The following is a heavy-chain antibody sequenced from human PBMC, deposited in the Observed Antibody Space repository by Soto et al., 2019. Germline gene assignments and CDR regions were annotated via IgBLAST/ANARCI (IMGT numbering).Heavy chain of an antibody. CDR2: ISYDGSNK. Sequence: GGSLRLSCAASGFTFSSYGMHWVRQAPGKGLEWVAVISYDGSNKYYADSVKGRFTITRDNYKKTLYLQMNSLRAEDTAVYYCAKAGGASVGATDAFDIWGQGTMVTVSS. J-gene: IGHJ3*02. V-gene: IGHV3-30*18. D-gene: IGHD1-26*01. CDR1: GFTFSSYG. CDR3: AKAGGASVGATDAFDI.